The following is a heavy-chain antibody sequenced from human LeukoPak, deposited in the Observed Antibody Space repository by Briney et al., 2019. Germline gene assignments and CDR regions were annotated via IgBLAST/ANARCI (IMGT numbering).Heavy chain of an antibody. J-gene: IGHJ4*02. CDR2: IYSSGNT. D-gene: IGHD6-19*01. V-gene: IGHV4-39*07. CDR3: ARRSPYSTGWSSYFDY. Sequence: SETLSLTCAVSGASISSSNYYWGWVRQSPGKGLEWIGNIYSSGNTYYNASLKSRVTMYIDTSKNQFSLKLSSVTAADSAVYYCARRSPYSTGWSSYFDYWGQGALVTVSS. CDR1: GASISSSNYY.